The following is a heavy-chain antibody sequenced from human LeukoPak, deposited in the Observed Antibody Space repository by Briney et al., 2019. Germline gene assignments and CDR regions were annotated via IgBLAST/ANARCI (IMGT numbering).Heavy chain of an antibody. Sequence: GGSLRLSCTASGFTFGDYAMSWVRQAPGKGLEWVSVIYSGGSTYYADSVKGRFTISRDNSKNTLYLQMNSLRAEDTAVYYCARVKIAVAGTPDTMDYYYYGMDVWGQGTTVTVSS. CDR1: GFTFGDYA. CDR2: IYSGGST. V-gene: IGHV3-66*01. J-gene: IGHJ6*02. D-gene: IGHD6-19*01. CDR3: ARVKIAVAGTPDTMDYYYYGMDV.